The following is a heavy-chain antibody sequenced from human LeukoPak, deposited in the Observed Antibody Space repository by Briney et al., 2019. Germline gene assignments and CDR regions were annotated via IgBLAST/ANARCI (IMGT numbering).Heavy chain of an antibody. CDR3: PREDPYATRRYYHPFDY. CDR1: GYTFTSYY. CDR2: ITPSGGST. J-gene: IGHJ4*02. Sequence: AAVKVSCKASGYTFTSYYMHWVRQAPGQGLEWMGIITPSGGSTSYAQEVQGRVTMTMYTAKTTAYLNLRSQSPDDTAVDLCPREDPYATRRYYHPFDYWGQVTLVTVSS. V-gene: IGHV1-46*01. D-gene: IGHD3-22*01.